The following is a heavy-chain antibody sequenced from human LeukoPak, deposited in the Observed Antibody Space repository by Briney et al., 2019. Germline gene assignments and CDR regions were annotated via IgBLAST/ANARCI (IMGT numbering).Heavy chain of an antibody. CDR3: AKDQGGWGLGARGDY. J-gene: IGHJ4*02. D-gene: IGHD3-16*01. CDR2: ISYDGSNK. CDR1: GFTFSSFA. V-gene: IGHV3-30-3*01. Sequence: QPGGSLRLSCAASGFTFSSFAMHWVRQAPGKGLEWVAVISYDGSNKYYADSVKGRFTISRDNSKNTLYLQMNSLRAEDTAVYYCAKDQGGWGLGARGDYWGQGTLVTVSS.